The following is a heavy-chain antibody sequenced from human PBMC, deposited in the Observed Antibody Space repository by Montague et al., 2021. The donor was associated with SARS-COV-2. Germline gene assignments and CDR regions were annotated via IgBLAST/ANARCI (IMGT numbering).Heavy chain of an antibody. CDR1: GGSFSSY. CDR3: AGHCGGGRCYFGMDV. D-gene: IGHD2-15*01. CDR2: ISHGGGT. V-gene: IGHV4-34*01. J-gene: IGHJ6*02. Sequence: SETLSLTCDVYGGSFSSYWSWIRQPPGRGLEWVGQISHGGGTNYNPSLKSRVTISVDTSKNQVSPKLSSVTAADTAVYYCAGHCGGGRCYFGMDVWGQGTTVTVSS.